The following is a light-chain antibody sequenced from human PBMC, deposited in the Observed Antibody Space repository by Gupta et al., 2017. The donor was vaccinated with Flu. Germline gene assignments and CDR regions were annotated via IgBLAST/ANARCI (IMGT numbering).Light chain of an antibody. Sequence: PSSLSASVGDRVTISCRASQDINHYLVWYQQKPGEVPKVLMYEASTLQSGVPSRFSGSGSGTDFTLTISSLQPEDVATYYCQKDDGAPWTFGQGTKVEIK. CDR1: QDINHY. CDR3: QKDDGAPWT. V-gene: IGKV1-27*01. J-gene: IGKJ1*01. CDR2: EAS.